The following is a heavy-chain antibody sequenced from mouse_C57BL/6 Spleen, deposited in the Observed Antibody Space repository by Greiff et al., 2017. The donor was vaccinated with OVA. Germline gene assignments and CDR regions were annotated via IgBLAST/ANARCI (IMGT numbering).Heavy chain of an antibody. CDR2: IDPSDSYT. V-gene: IGHV1-50*01. J-gene: IGHJ3*01. CDR3: SRGVYGYSWFAY. Sequence: QVQLQQPGAELVKPGASVKLSCKASGYTFTSHWMQWVKQRPGQGLEWIGEIDPSDSYTNYNQKFKGKATLTVDTSASTAYLQLSSLTSEDSAVYYCSRGVYGYSWFAYWGQGTLVTVSA. CDR1: GYTFTSHW. D-gene: IGHD2-2*01.